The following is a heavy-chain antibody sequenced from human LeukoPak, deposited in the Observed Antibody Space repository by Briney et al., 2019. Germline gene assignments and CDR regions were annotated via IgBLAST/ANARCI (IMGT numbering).Heavy chain of an antibody. J-gene: IGHJ3*02. CDR1: GFTFDDYA. Sequence: GGSLRLSCAASGFTFDDYAMHWVRQAPGKGLEWVSLISGVGGSTYYADSVKGRFTISRDNSKNSLYLQMNSLRTEDTAVYYCAKDGTAMASDAFDIWGQGTMVTVSS. CDR3: AKDGTAMASDAFDI. V-gene: IGHV3-43*02. CDR2: ISGVGGST. D-gene: IGHD5-18*01.